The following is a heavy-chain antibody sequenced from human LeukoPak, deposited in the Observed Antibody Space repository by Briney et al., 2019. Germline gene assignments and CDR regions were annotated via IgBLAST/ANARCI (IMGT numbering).Heavy chain of an antibody. CDR1: GGSISSYY. J-gene: IGHJ3*02. V-gene: IGHV4-59*08. CDR3: ARLDYGDSDAFDI. Sequence: SSETLSLTCTVSGGSISSYYWSWIRQPPGKGLEWIGYIYYSGSTNYNPSLKSRVTISVDTSKNQFSLKLSSVTAADTAVYYCARLDYGDSDAFDIWGQGTMVTVSS. D-gene: IGHD4-17*01. CDR2: IYYSGST.